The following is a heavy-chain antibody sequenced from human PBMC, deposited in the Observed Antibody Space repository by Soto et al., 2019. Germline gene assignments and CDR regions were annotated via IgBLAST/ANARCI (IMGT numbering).Heavy chain of an antibody. D-gene: IGHD2-15*01. CDR1: GYSISSGYY. CDR2: IYHSGST. J-gene: IGHJ6*02. CDR3: ARDSAVVVAATYYYYGMDV. Sequence: SETLSLTCAVSGYSISSGYYWGWIRQPPGKGLEWIGSIYHSGSTYYNPSLKSRVTISVDTSKNQFSLKLSSVTAADTAVYYCARDSAVVVAATYYYYGMDVWGQGTTVTVSS. V-gene: IGHV4-38-2*02.